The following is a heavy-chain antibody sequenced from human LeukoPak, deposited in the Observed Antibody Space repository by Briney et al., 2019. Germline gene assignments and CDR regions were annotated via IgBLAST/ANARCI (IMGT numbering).Heavy chain of an antibody. CDR1: GFTFSSTV. J-gene: IGHJ4*02. CDR3: ASDLGY. V-gene: IGHV3-23*01. D-gene: IGHD2-21*01. CDR2: ISPDGNYI. Sequence: GGSLRLSCAASGFTFSSTVMTWVRQAPGKGLEWVSTISPDGNYIYYADSLRGRFTMSRDNSKNTLYLQMNSLRADDTALYYCASDLGYWGQGTLVTVSS.